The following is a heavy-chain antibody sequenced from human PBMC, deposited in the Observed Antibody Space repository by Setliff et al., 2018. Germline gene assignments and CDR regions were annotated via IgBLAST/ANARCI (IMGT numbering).Heavy chain of an antibody. CDR3: ARMGTDYIMTRVNSYQYYFYMDV. D-gene: IGHD5-18*01. CDR2: INDSGST. V-gene: IGHV4-39*01. CDR1: GGSIRGSSYL. Sequence: SETLSLTCSVSGGSIRGSSYLWGWIRQPPGEGLEWIGNINDSGSTYYNPSLKSRVTISVDRSKNQVFLRMTSVTAADTSFYYCARMGTDYIMTRVNSYQYYFYMDVWGKGTTVTVSS. J-gene: IGHJ6*03.